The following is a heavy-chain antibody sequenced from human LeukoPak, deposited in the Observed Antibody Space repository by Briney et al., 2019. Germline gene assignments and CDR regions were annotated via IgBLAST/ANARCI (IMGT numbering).Heavy chain of an antibody. CDR3: AKAEDDWFDP. D-gene: IGHD2-15*01. V-gene: IGHV3-23*01. CDR1: GFTFSSYG. CDR2: ISGSGGST. Sequence: GGTLRLSCAASGFTFSSYGMSWVRQAPGKGLEWVSAISGSGGSTYYADSVKGRFTISRDNSKNTLFLQMNSLRAEDTAVYYCAKAEDDWFDPWGQGTLVTVSS. J-gene: IGHJ5*02.